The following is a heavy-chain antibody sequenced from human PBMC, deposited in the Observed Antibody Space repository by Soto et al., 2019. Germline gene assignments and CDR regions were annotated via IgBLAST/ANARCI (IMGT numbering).Heavy chain of an antibody. J-gene: IGHJ6*02. D-gene: IGHD6-19*01. Sequence: GGSMRLSCTVSGFVFDDYAMHWVRQAPGKGLEWVSGITWSSGTIAYADSVKGRFTISRDNGKNSLYLQMNSLRVEDTAVYYCARDQEVHDSRGHKIRAMDVWGQGTTVTVSS. CDR3: ARDQEVHDSRGHKIRAMDV. V-gene: IGHV3-9*01. CDR2: ITWSSGTI. CDR1: GFVFDDYA.